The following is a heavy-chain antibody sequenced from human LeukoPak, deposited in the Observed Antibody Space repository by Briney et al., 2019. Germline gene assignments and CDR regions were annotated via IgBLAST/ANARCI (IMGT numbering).Heavy chain of an antibody. CDR2: IKQDGSER. D-gene: IGHD5-12*01. V-gene: IGHV3-7*01. CDR3: ARQSRRGYSGYRGNFDY. J-gene: IGHJ4*02. Sequence: GALRLSGAALGFTFPSYAMHWVRQAPGKGLEWVANIKQDGSERYYVDSVKGRFTISRDNAKNSLYLQMNSLRAEDTAVYYCARQSRRGYSGYRGNFDYWGQGTLVTVSS. CDR1: GFTFPSYA.